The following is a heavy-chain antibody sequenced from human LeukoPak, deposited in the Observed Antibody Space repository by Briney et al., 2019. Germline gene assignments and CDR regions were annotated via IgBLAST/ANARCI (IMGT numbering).Heavy chain of an antibody. Sequence: GGPLRLSCAASGIVFSNTAMNWARQSPGRGLEWLSAISGGGERTFYADSVKGRFTISRDNSRNTLYLQMNNLRVDDTATYYCGKDGGQYSSGPEFDPRGQGALVIVSS. CDR2: ISGGGERT. J-gene: IGHJ5*02. D-gene: IGHD6-19*01. CDR3: GKDGGQYSSGPEFDP. V-gene: IGHV3-23*01. CDR1: GIVFSNTA.